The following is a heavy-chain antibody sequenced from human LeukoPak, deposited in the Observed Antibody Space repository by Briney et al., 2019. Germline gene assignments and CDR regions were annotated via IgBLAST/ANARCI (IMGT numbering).Heavy chain of an antibody. V-gene: IGHV4-34*01. Sequence: RASETLSLTCAVYGGSFSGYYWTWIRQPPGKGLEWIGEINHSGSANYNPSLKSRVTISVDTSKNQFSLKLSSVTAADTAVYYCARDVGGYYYGSGGYYYYYYMDVWGKGTTVTISS. D-gene: IGHD3-10*01. CDR3: ARDVGGYYYGSGGYYYYYYMDV. J-gene: IGHJ6*03. CDR2: INHSGSA. CDR1: GGSFSGYY.